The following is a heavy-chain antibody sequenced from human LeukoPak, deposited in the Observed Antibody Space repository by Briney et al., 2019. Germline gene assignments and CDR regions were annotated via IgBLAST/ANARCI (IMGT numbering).Heavy chain of an antibody. CDR1: RISLTNKC. J-gene: IGHJ4*02. V-gene: IGHV3-23*01. D-gene: IGHD3-10*01. Sequence: GPLRLSWEVYRISLTNKCMWWVRRATKKGLEWVGGPSGSGGGTNYADSVQGRFTISRDNPKNPLYLQMNSLRAEDTAVYSCAKRGVVIRVFLVGFHKEAYYFDSWGQGALVTVSS. CDR2: PSGSGGGT. CDR3: AKRGVVIRVFLVGFHKEAYYFDS.